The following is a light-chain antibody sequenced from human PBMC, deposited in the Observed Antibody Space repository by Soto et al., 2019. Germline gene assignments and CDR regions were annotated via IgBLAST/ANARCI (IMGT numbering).Light chain of an antibody. J-gene: IGLJ2*01. Sequence: QSVLTQPASLSGSPGQSITISCTGTSSDVGGYNFVSWYQQHPGKAPKLMIFEVSDRPSGVSNRFSGSKSGNTASLTISGRQAEDEADYYCSSYTSGSTVVFGGGTKLTVL. V-gene: IGLV2-14*01. CDR2: EVS. CDR3: SSYTSGSTVV. CDR1: SSDVGGYNF.